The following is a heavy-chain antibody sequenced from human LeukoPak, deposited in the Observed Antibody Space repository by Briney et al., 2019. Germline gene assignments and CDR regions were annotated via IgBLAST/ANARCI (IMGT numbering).Heavy chain of an antibody. CDR1: GFTVSSNY. J-gene: IGHJ6*03. V-gene: IGHV3-23*01. CDR3: AKESGYEYYYYYYMDV. Sequence: QPGGSLRLSCAASGFTVSSNYMSWVRQAPGKGLEWVSAISGSGGSTYYADSVKGRFTISRDNSKKTLYLQMNSLRAEDMAVYYCAKESGYEYYYYYYMDVWGKGTTVTISS. CDR2: ISGSGGST. D-gene: IGHD5-12*01.